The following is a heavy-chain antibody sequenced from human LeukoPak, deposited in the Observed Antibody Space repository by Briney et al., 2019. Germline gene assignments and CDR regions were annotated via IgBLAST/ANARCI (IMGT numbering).Heavy chain of an antibody. V-gene: IGHV1-46*01. Sequence: ASVKVSCKASVFTFTSYYMNWVRQAPGQGLEWIGIINPSGGRTRYAQRLQGRVTMTRDTSTSTVYMELSSLRSEDTAVYYCARDVGITVVRGTFDYWGQGTLVTVSS. J-gene: IGHJ4*01. CDR1: VFTFTSYY. CDR2: INPSGGRT. D-gene: IGHD3-10*01. CDR3: ARDVGITVVRGTFDY.